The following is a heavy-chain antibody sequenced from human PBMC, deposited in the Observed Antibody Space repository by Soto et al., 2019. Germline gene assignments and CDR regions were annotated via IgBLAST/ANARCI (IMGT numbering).Heavy chain of an antibody. V-gene: IGHV1-3*01. Sequence: QVQLVQSGAEVKKPGASVKVSCKASGYTFTSYAMHWVRQAPGQRLEWMGWINAGNGNTKYSQKFQGRVTITRDTSASTADMELRRLRTEDTAVYYCARALVGATPADYWGQGTLVTVSS. CDR1: GYTFTSYA. CDR3: ARALVGATPADY. D-gene: IGHD1-26*01. J-gene: IGHJ4*02. CDR2: INAGNGNT.